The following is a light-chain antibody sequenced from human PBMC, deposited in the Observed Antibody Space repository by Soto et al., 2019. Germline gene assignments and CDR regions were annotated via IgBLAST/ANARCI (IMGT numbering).Light chain of an antibody. CDR3: CSHAGDSVV. J-gene: IGLJ1*01. CDR1: SSDVGAYIF. V-gene: IGLV2-8*01. Sequence: QSALTQPPSASGSPGQSVTISCTGTSSDVGAYIFVSWYQQHPGKAPKLMVYDVNRRPPGVPDRFFGSKSGNTASLTVSGLQAEDESDYYCCSHAGDSVVFGTGTKVTVL. CDR2: DVN.